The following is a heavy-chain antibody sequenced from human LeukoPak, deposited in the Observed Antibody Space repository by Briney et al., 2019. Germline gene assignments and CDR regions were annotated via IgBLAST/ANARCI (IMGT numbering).Heavy chain of an antibody. J-gene: IGHJ3*02. Sequence: PGGSLRLSCAASGFTFSSYGMSWVRQAPGKGLEWVSAISGSGGSTYYADSVRGRFIISRDNSKNMLYLQMNSLRVEDTALYSCAKDRVGGSPHNAFDIWGQGTMVTVSS. CDR3: AKDRVGGSPHNAFDI. V-gene: IGHV3-23*01. CDR1: GFTFSSYG. CDR2: ISGSGGST. D-gene: IGHD1-26*01.